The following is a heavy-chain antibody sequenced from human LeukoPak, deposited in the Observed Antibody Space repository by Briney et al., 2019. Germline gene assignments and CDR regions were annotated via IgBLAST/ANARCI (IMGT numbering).Heavy chain of an antibody. D-gene: IGHD3-3*01. CDR2: INPSGGST. V-gene: IGHV1-46*01. CDR1: GYTFTSYY. Sequence: ASVKVSCKASGYTFTSYYMHWVRQAPGQGLEWMGIINPSGGSTNYAQKFQGRVTITTDESTSTAYMELSSLRSEDTAVYYCARGGITIFGVVPWYFDYWGQGTLVTVSS. CDR3: ARGGITIFGVVPWYFDY. J-gene: IGHJ4*02.